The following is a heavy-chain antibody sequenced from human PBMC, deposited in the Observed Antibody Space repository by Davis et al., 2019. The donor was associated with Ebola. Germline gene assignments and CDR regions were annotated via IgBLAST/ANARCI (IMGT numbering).Heavy chain of an antibody. J-gene: IGHJ4*02. CDR3: ARAFSSGSITPFDY. Sequence: GGSLRLFCAASGFTFSSYWMSWVRQAPGKGLEWVANIKQDGSEKYYVDSVKGRFTISRDNAKNSLYLQMNSLRAEDTAVYYCARAFSSGSITPFDYWGQGTLVTVSS. V-gene: IGHV3-7*03. D-gene: IGHD3-22*01. CDR1: GFTFSSYW. CDR2: IKQDGSEK.